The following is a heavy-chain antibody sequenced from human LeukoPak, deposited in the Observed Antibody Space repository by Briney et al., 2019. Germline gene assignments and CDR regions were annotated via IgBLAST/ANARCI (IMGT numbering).Heavy chain of an antibody. CDR2: IYYSGST. CDR3: AILLQWLGRFDY. J-gene: IGHJ4*02. Sequence: PSQTLSLTCTVSGGTISSGGYYWSWIRQHPGKGLEWIGYIYYSGSTYYNPSLKSRVTISVDTSKNQFSLKLSSVTAADTAVYYYAILLQWLGRFDYWGQGTLVTVSS. CDR1: GGTISSGGYY. V-gene: IGHV4-31*03. D-gene: IGHD6-19*01.